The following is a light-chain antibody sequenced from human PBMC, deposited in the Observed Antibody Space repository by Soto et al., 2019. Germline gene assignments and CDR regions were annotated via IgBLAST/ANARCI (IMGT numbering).Light chain of an antibody. CDR3: QHYGSSSLHT. Sequence: EIVLTQSPATLSLSPGERATLSCRASQSVSNNYLAWYQQKPGQAPRLLIYGASSRAVGIPDRFGGSGSGTDFTLTISRLEPEDFAVYYCQHYGSSSLHTFGEGTRLEIK. CDR2: GAS. V-gene: IGKV3-20*01. CDR1: QSVSNNY. J-gene: IGKJ2*01.